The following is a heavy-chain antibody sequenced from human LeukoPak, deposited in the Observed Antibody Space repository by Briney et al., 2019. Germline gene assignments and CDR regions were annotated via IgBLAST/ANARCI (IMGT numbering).Heavy chain of an antibody. CDR1: GYSFTGYW. Sequence: GESLKISCKGSGYSFTGYWIGWVRQMPGNGLEWMGIIYPGDSDTGYSPSFQGQVTISADKSISTAYLQWSSLKASDTAMYYCARLYSSSFNWFDPWGQGTLVTVSS. CDR3: ARLYSSSFNWFDP. D-gene: IGHD6-6*01. CDR2: IYPGDSDT. V-gene: IGHV5-51*01. J-gene: IGHJ5*02.